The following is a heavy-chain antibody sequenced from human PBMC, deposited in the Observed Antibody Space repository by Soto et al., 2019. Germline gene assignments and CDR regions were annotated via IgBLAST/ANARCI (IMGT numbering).Heavy chain of an antibody. CDR3: ATPTPLRGAMITNINFDF. CDR2: MSPNSGNT. CDR1: GYTFTSYD. D-gene: IGHD3-10*01. Sequence: ASVKVSCKASGYTFTSYDINWVRQATGQGLEWMGWMSPNSGNTDYAQKFQGRVTMTRNTSISTAYMELSSLRSEDTAVYYCATPTPLRGAMITNINFDFWGQGTPVTVSS. V-gene: IGHV1-8*01. J-gene: IGHJ4*02.